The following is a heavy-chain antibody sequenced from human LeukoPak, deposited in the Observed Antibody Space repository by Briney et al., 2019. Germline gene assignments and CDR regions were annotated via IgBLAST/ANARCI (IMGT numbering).Heavy chain of an antibody. CDR2: IYYSGST. CDR1: XXXXXXY. D-gene: IGHD1-26*01. V-gene: IGHV4-31*02. Sequence: XXXXXXYWXWXRXHXGKGLEWIGYIYYSGSTYYNPSLKSRVTISVDTSKNQFSLKLSSVTAADTAVYYCARYSGSYNFDYWGQGTLVTVSS. J-gene: IGHJ4*02. CDR3: ARYSGSYNFDY.